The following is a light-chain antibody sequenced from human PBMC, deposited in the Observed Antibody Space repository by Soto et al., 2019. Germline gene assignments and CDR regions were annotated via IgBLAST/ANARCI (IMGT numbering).Light chain of an antibody. CDR2: DVS. Sequence: QSALTQPRSVSGSLGQSVTISCTGTSSDVGGYNYVSWYQQHPGKAPKLMIYDVSKRPSGVPDRFSGSKSGNTASLTISGLQAEDEADYYCCSYAGSYTYVFGTGTNVTVL. CDR3: CSYAGSYTYV. V-gene: IGLV2-11*01. J-gene: IGLJ1*01. CDR1: SSDVGGYNY.